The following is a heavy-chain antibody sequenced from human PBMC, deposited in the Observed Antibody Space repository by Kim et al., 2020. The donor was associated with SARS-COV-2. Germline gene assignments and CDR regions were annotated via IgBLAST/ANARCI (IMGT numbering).Heavy chain of an antibody. J-gene: IGHJ6*02. V-gene: IGHV3-7*04. Sequence: RFTISRDNAKNSLYLQMNSLRAEDTAVYYCARGFVVVPAAIPYYYYGMDVWGQGTTVTVSS. D-gene: IGHD2-2*01. CDR3: ARGFVVVPAAIPYYYYGMDV.